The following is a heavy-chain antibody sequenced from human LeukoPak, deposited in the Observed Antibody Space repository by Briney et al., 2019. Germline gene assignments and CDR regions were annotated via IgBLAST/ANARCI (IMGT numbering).Heavy chain of an antibody. V-gene: IGHV3-21*01. Sequence: SGGSLRLSCAASGFTFSSYSMNWVRQAPGKGLEWVSSIRSSSSYIYYADSVKGRFTISRDNAKNSLYLQMNSLRAEDTAVYYCAKLGKTENHYGSGRFSYYYYMDVWGKGTTVTISS. D-gene: IGHD3-10*01. J-gene: IGHJ6*03. CDR2: IRSSSSYI. CDR1: GFTFSSYS. CDR3: AKLGKTENHYGSGRFSYYYYMDV.